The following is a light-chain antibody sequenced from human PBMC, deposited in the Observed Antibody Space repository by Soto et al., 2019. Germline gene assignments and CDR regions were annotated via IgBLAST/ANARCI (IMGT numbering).Light chain of an antibody. CDR3: AAWDDSLSGYV. CDR1: SSNIGSNY. V-gene: IGLV1-47*01. Sequence: SVLTQPPSASGTPGQRVTISCSGSSSNIGSNYVYWYQHLPGTAPKLLIYRNNQRPSGVPDRFSGSKSGTSASLAISGLRSEDEADYYCAAWDDSLSGYVFGTGTKVTVL. CDR2: RNN. J-gene: IGLJ1*01.